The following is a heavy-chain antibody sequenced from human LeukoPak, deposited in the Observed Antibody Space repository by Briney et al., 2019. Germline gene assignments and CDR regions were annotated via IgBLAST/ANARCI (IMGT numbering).Heavy chain of an antibody. Sequence: GGSLRLSCAASGFTFSSYAMSWVRQAPGKGLECVSAISGGGPVTYCTDSVKGRFTISRDNSKNTLYLEMDSLRAEDTAVYYCARRGSSGWYDYWGQGTLVTVSS. CDR1: GFTFSSYA. J-gene: IGHJ4*02. CDR2: ISGGGPVT. CDR3: ARRGSSGWYDY. V-gene: IGHV3-23*01. D-gene: IGHD6-19*01.